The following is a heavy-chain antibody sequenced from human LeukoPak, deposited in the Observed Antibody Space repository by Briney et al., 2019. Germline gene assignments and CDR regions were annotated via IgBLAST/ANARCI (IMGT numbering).Heavy chain of an antibody. CDR1: GFTSSDYY. J-gene: IGHJ6*02. V-gene: IGHV3-11*01. CDR2: INNSGSTI. Sequence: GGSLRLSCAASGFTSSDYYMSWIRQAPGKGLEWVSYINNSGSTIYYADSVKGRFTISRDNAKKSLYLQMNSLRPEDTAVYYCATRVFCGGDCYSSHGMDVWGPGTTVTFSS. D-gene: IGHD2-21*02. CDR3: ATRVFCGGDCYSSHGMDV.